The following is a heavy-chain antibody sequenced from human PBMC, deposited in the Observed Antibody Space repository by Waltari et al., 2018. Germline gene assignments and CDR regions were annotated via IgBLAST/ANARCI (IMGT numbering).Heavy chain of an antibody. V-gene: IGHV1-69-2*01. CDR2: VDPEDGET. CDR3: ALTNTKWLYFDY. D-gene: IGHD2-8*01. CDR1: GYTFTDYC. J-gene: IGHJ4*02. Sequence: EVQLVQSGAEGKKPGATVKISCKASGYTFTDYCMHGVQRARGKGLVWMGRVDPEDGETIYAEKFQGRVTITADTSTDTAYMELSSLRSEDTAVYYCALTNTKWLYFDYWGQGTLVTVAS.